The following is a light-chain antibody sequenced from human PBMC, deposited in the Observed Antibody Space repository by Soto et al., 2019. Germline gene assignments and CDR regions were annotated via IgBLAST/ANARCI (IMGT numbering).Light chain of an antibody. CDR1: QSVSSN. J-gene: IGKJ1*01. Sequence: EIVMTQSPATLSVSPGERATLSCRASQSVSSNLAWYQQKPGQAPRLLIYGASTRATGISARFSGSGSGTEFTLTISSLQCEDFAVYYCQQDNNWPPWTFGQGTKVEIK. V-gene: IGKV3-15*01. CDR2: GAS. CDR3: QQDNNWPPWT.